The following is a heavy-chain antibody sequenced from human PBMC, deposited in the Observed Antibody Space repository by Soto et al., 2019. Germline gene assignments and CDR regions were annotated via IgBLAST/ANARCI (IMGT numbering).Heavy chain of an antibody. J-gene: IGHJ6*02. V-gene: IGHV3-30-3*01. Sequence: QVQLVESGGGVVQPGRSLRLSCAASGITFSSYAMHWVRQAPGKGLEWVAVISYDGSNKYYADSVKGRFTISRDNSKNPLYLQMNSLRAEDTAVYYCARETYYDFWSGPYYGMDVWGQGTTVTVSS. CDR2: ISYDGSNK. CDR1: GITFSSYA. CDR3: ARETYYDFWSGPYYGMDV. D-gene: IGHD3-3*01.